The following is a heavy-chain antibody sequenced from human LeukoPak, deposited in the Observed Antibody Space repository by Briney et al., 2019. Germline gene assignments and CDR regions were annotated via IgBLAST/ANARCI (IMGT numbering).Heavy chain of an antibody. Sequence: QPGGSLRLSCAASGFTFSSYAMSWVRQAPGKGLEWVSSIGGSDGRTYYADSVKGRFTVSRDNTKNTLYLQLDSLRVEDTGLYYCAKTDIGLVVAGTLDSWGQGTQVTVFS. D-gene: IGHD2-15*01. CDR2: IGGSDGRT. CDR3: AKTDIGLVVAGTLDS. CDR1: GFTFSSYA. J-gene: IGHJ4*02. V-gene: IGHV3-23*01.